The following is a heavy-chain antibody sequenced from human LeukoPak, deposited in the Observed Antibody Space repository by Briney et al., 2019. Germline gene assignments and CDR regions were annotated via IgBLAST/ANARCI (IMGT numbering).Heavy chain of an antibody. Sequence: WGWIRQPPGKGLEWIGSIYYSGSTYYNPSLKSRVTISVDTSKNQFSLKLSSVTAADTAVYYCARQGSGYYWGKYYFDYWGQGTLVTVSS. J-gene: IGHJ4*02. D-gene: IGHD3-22*01. V-gene: IGHV4-39*01. CDR2: IYYSGST. CDR3: ARQGSGYYWGKYYFDY.